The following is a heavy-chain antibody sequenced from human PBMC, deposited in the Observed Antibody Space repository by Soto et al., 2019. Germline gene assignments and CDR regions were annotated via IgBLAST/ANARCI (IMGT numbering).Heavy chain of an antibody. J-gene: IGHJ4*02. CDR1: GYTFTSYD. CDR2: MNPNSGNT. D-gene: IGHD6-13*01. Sequence: QVQLVQSGAEVKKTGASVTVSCKDSGYTFTSYDINWVRQATGEGLEWMGGMNPNSGNTGSAQKFQGRVTMTRNTSIRTAYMEPSSPRSEDTAVYYCARAHSRSWRFDYWGQGNLVTVSS. CDR3: ARAHSRSWRFDY. V-gene: IGHV1-8*01.